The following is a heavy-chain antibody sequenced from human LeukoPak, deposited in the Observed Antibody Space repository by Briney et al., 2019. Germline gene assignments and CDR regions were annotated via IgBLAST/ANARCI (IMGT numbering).Heavy chain of an antibody. D-gene: IGHD1-1*01. J-gene: IGHJ4*02. Sequence: GGSLRLSCAASGFTFSSYSMTWVRQAPGKGLEWVSSISSSSSYIYYADSVKGRFTISRDNAKNSLYLQMNSLRAEDTAVYYCARDTPGTFDYWGQGTLVTVSS. V-gene: IGHV3-21*01. CDR2: ISSSSSYI. CDR1: GFTFSSYS. CDR3: ARDTPGTFDY.